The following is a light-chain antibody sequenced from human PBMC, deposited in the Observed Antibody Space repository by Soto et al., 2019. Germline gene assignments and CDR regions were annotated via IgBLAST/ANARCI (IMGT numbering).Light chain of an antibody. CDR2: GAS. V-gene: IGKV3-20*01. J-gene: IGKJ1*01. Sequence: EIVLTQSPGTLSLSPGERATLSCRASQSVSSGYLAWYQQKPGQTPRLLIYGASSRATGTPDRFSGSGSGTDFTLTITRLEPEDFAVYYCQQYSNSLSTFGQGTKVDIK. CDR1: QSVSSGY. CDR3: QQYSNSLST.